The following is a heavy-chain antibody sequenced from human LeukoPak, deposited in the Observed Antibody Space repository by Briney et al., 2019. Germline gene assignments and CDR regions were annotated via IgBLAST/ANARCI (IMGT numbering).Heavy chain of an antibody. V-gene: IGHV1-18*01. CDR3: ARVERGYSYGYELKHHYYFDY. D-gene: IGHD5-18*01. Sequence: ASVKVSCKASGYTFTSYGIRWVRPAPGQGLEWMGWISAYNGNTNYAQKLQGRVTMTTDTSTSTAYMELRSLRSDDTAVYYCARVERGYSYGYELKHHYYFDYWGQGTLVTVSS. J-gene: IGHJ4*02. CDR1: GYTFTSYG. CDR2: ISAYNGNT.